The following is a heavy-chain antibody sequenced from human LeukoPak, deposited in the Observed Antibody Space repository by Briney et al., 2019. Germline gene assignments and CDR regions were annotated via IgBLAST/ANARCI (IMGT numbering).Heavy chain of an antibody. CDR1: GFTFDEYG. V-gene: IGHV3-9*01. J-gene: IGHJ3*02. CDR3: AKAVAAPGAFDI. CDR2: IGWDSNSI. D-gene: IGHD6-19*01. Sequence: PGGSLRLSCAASGFTFDEYGMHWVRQAPGKGLEWVAGIGWDSNSIIYADSVKGRFTISRDNAKNSLYLQMNSLRTEDTALYYCAKAVAAPGAFDIWGQGTVVTVSS.